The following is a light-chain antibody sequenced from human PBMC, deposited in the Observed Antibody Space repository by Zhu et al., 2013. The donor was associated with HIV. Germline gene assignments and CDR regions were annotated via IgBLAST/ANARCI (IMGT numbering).Light chain of an antibody. Sequence: SYVLTQPPSVSVAPGKTARITCEGNDIGSKSVHWYQQRPGQAPVLVVHDDSDRPSGIPERFSGSNSGNTATLTISGLQAEDEAEYYCSSYMSGTRYVFGTGTKVTVL. CDR2: DDS. CDR3: SSYMSGTRYV. V-gene: IGLV3-21*03. J-gene: IGLJ1*01. CDR1: DIGSKS.